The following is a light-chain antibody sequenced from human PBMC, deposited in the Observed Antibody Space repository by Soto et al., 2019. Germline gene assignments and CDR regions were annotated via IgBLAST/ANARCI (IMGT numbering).Light chain of an antibody. J-gene: IGLJ3*02. CDR2: EVS. V-gene: IGLV2-23*02. CDR1: SSDVGSYNL. CDR3: CSYAGSSTLNWV. Sequence: QSVLTQPASVSGSPGQSITISCTGTSSDVGSYNLVSWYQQHPGKAPKLMIYEVSKRPSGVSNRFSGSKSGNTASLTISGLQAEDEADYYCCSYAGSSTLNWVFGGGIKLTVL.